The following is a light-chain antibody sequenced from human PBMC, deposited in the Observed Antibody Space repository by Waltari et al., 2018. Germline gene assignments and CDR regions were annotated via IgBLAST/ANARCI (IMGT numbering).Light chain of an antibody. CDR3: QPSHSAPPT. Sequence: DIQMTQSPSTLSASVGDRVTITCRPSQSIRTYLNWYQQKPGKAPKLLIYSASTLQNGVPSKFTCQGSWNDFHLTHDRPPTERLSPFFCQPSHSAPPTFGQGTRLVIK. J-gene: IGKJ5*01. V-gene: IGKV1-39*01. CDR1: QSIRTY. CDR2: SAS.